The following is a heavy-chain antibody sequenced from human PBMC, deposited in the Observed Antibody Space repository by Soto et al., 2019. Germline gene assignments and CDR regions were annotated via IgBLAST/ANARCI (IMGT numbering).Heavy chain of an antibody. CDR2: ISYDGSSE. D-gene: IGHD3-16*01. J-gene: IGHJ6*02. CDR1: GFTFSGYA. CDR3: ARGGGGYYYYGMDV. Sequence: QVQLVESGGGVVQPGRSLRLSCVASGFTFSGYAMHWVRQAPGKGLEWVTVISYDGSSEYYADSVKGRFTISRDSSKNTVYRQMNGLRAEDRGVYYWARGGGGYYYYGMDVWGQGTTVTVSS. V-gene: IGHV3-30-3*01.